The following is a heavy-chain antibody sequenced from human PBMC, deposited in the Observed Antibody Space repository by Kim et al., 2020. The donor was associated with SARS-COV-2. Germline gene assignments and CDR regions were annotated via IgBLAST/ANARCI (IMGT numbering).Heavy chain of an antibody. CDR1: GFTYSTTA. Sequence: GGSLRLSCAASGFTYSTTAMAWVRQPPGKGLEWVSVINSNSYAIYYADSVKGRFTISRDNSQNTVYLQMNSLRVEDTAVYYCAKGWGYSSGLFANWGQGSLVTVSS. J-gene: IGHJ4*02. D-gene: IGHD5-18*01. V-gene: IGHV3-23*05. CDR3: AKGWGYSSGLFAN. CDR2: INSNSYAI.